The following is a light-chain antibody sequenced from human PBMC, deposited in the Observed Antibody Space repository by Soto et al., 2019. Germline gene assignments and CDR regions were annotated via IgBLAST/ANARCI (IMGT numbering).Light chain of an antibody. J-gene: IGLJ1*01. V-gene: IGLV2-14*01. CDR3: ISYTSDDVRYV. CDR1: NSDVGLYDF. Sequence: QSVLTQPASVSGTPGQSITISCTGSNSDVGLYDFVSWYQHHPGRAPKLIVSEFSHRPSGISNRFSGSKSGNTASLTISGLQSEDEADYYCISYTSDDVRYVFGTGTKLTVL. CDR2: EFS.